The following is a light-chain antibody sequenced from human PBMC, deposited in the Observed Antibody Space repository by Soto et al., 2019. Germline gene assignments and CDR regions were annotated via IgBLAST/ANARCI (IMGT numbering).Light chain of an antibody. Sequence: QSALTQPASVSGSPGQSITISCTGTSSDVGDYNYVSWYQQYPGKAPKLMIFEVSNRPSGVSNRFSGSKSGNTASLTISGLQAEDEADYYCSSYTRITTDVVFGGGTKVTVL. CDR3: SSYTRITTDVV. CDR2: EVS. V-gene: IGLV2-14*01. J-gene: IGLJ2*01. CDR1: SSDVGDYNY.